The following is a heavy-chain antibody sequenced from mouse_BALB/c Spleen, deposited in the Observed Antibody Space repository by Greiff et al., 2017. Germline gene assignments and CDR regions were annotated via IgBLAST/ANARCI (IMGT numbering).Heavy chain of an antibody. J-gene: IGHJ3*01. D-gene: IGHD2-2*01. V-gene: IGHV1-7*01. CDR1: GYTFTSYW. CDR2: INPSTGYT. Sequence: VKLQESGAELAKPGASVKMSCTASGYTFTSYWMHWVKQRPGQGLEWIGYINPSTGYTEYNQKFKDKATLTADKSSSTAYMQLSSLTSEDSAVYYCAEGLRGYDGAWFAYWGQGTLVTVSA. CDR3: AEGLRGYDGAWFAY.